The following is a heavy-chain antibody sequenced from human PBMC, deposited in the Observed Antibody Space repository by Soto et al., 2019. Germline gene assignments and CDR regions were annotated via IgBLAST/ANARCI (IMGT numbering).Heavy chain of an antibody. Sequence: PXGPLRLSCPAAGFTCSSYDMHWFRQATGKGLDWVSAIGTAGDTYYPGSVKGRFTISRENAKNSLYLQLNSLRAWDTAVYYCARGGPYYDFWRGSRPRHYYYYGMDVWGQGSTVTVTS. CDR1: GFTCSSYD. D-gene: IGHD3-3*01. CDR2: IGTAGDT. V-gene: IGHV3-13*01. CDR3: ARGGPYYDFWRGSRPRHYYYYGMDV. J-gene: IGHJ6*01.